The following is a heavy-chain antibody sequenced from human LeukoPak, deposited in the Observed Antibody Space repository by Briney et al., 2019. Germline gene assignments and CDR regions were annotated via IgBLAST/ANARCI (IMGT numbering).Heavy chain of an antibody. CDR3: VRDLGNWDIDY. D-gene: IGHD7-27*01. Sequence: PSKTLSLTCTVSGGSTSSGNYFWGWVRQPPGKGLEWIGSIHSSGNTYYSPSLRSRVTISKDTSRNQFSLKLSSVTAADTAVYYCVRDLGNWDIDYWGQGILVTVSS. J-gene: IGHJ4*02. V-gene: IGHV4-39*07. CDR1: GGSTSSGNYF. CDR2: IHSSGNT.